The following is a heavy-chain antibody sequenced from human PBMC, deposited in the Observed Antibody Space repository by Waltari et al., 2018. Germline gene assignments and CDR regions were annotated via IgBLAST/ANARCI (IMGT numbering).Heavy chain of an antibody. CDR3: ASANVSSSSSADY. CDR2: IYYSGST. Sequence: QVQLQESGPGLVKPSQTLSLTCPVSGGSISSGDYYWSWIRQPPGKGLEWIGYIYYSGSTHYNPSLNSRVTISVDTSKNQFSLKLSSGTAADTAVYYCASANVSSSSSADYWGQGTLVTVSS. D-gene: IGHD6-6*01. V-gene: IGHV4-30-4*08. CDR1: GGSISSGDYY. J-gene: IGHJ4*02.